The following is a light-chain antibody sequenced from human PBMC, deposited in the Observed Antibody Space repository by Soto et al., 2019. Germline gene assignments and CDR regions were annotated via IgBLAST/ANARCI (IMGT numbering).Light chain of an antibody. Sequence: QSVLTQPASVSGSPGQSITISCTGTSSDVGAYNYVSWHQHHPGKAPKLLIYDVSSRPSGVSNRFFASKSGNTASLTISGLQAEDEADYYCSSYTTSNTHVFGTGTKVTVL. CDR3: SSYTTSNTHV. J-gene: IGLJ1*01. CDR2: DVS. CDR1: SSDVGAYNY. V-gene: IGLV2-14*03.